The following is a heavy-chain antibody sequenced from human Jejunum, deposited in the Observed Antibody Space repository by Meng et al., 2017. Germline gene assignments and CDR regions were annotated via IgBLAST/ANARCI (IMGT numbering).Heavy chain of an antibody. Sequence: GESLKISCTASGFPFAAYDMTWVRQPPGKGLEWVSRITWNSGSTGYADSVKGRFTISRDNSKKSLYLQMNSLGAEDTALYHCARTHWNNVYNFDSWGQGILVTVSS. CDR3: ARTHWNNVYNFDS. J-gene: IGHJ4*02. CDR2: ITWNSGST. V-gene: IGHV3-20*01. D-gene: IGHD1/OR15-1a*01. CDR1: GFPFAAYD.